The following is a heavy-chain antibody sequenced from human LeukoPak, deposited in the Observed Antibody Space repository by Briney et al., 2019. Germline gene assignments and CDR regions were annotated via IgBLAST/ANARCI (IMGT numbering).Heavy chain of an antibody. CDR1: GLSISGSRYY. Sequence: SETLSLTCAVSGLSISGSRYYWGWIRQPPGKGLEWIGDVYYSGSTNYNPSLESRVTVSVDTVNNQLSLRLRSVTAADTAVYYCVRQSCSGTTCYADFDYWGQGTLVTVSS. CDR2: VYYSGST. V-gene: IGHV4-39*01. D-gene: IGHD2-2*01. J-gene: IGHJ4*02. CDR3: VRQSCSGTTCYADFDY.